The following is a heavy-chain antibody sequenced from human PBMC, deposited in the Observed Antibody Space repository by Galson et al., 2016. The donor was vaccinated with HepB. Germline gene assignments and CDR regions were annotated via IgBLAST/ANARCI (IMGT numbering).Heavy chain of an antibody. D-gene: IGHD6-13*01. CDR2: TYYRSTWYN. Sequence: CAISGDSVSSESAAWTWIRQSPSRGLEWLGRTYYRSTWYNEYAVSVKSRITINSDTSKNQFSLQLTSVTPEDTAVYYCTREKDSRFTYWGQGTLVTVS. J-gene: IGHJ4*02. CDR1: GDSVSSESAA. CDR3: TREKDSRFTY. V-gene: IGHV6-1*01.